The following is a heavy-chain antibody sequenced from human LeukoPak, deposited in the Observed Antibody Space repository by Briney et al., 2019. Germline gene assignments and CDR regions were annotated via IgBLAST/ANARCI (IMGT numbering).Heavy chain of an antibody. D-gene: IGHD2-2*01. CDR1: GFTFSSYS. V-gene: IGHV3-48*01. CDR2: ISSSSSTI. Sequence: GGSLRLSCAASGFTFSSYSMNWVRQAPGKGLEWFSYISSSSSTIYYADSVKGRFTISRDNSKNTLYLQLNSLRAEDTAVYYCARRYCSTCPTGHAFDLWGQGTMVTVSS. CDR3: ARRYCSTCPTGHAFDL. J-gene: IGHJ3*01.